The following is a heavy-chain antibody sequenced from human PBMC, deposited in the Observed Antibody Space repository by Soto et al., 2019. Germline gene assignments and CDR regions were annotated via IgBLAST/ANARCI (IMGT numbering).Heavy chain of an antibody. V-gene: IGHV3-30-3*01. CDR2: ISYDGSNK. CDR1: GFTFSSYA. Sequence: QVQLVESGGGVVQPGRSLRLSCAASGFTFSSYAMHWVRQAPGKGLEWVAVISYDGSNKYYADSVKGRFTISRDNSKNTLYLQMNRLRAEDTAVYYCARATRGGAVAVVFDYWGQGPLVTVSS. D-gene: IGHD6-19*01. CDR3: ARATRGGAVAVVFDY. J-gene: IGHJ4*02.